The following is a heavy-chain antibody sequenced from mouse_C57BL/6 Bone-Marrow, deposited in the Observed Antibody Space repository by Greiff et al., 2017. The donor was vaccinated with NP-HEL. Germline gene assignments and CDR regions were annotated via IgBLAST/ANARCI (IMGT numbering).Heavy chain of an antibody. V-gene: IGHV1-82*01. CDR1: GYAFSSSW. Sequence: VQLKQSGPELVKPGASVKISCKASGYAFSSSWMNWVKQRPGKGLEWIGRIYPGDGDTNYNGKFKGKATLTADKSSSTAYMQLSSLTSEDSAVYFCASYYPSFAYWGQGTLVTVSA. J-gene: IGHJ3*01. CDR3: ASYYPSFAY. D-gene: IGHD1-1*02. CDR2: IYPGDGDT.